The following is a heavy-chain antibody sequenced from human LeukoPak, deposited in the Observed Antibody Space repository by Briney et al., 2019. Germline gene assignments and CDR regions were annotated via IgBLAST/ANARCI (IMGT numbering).Heavy chain of an antibody. CDR2: ISSSSNYI. J-gene: IGHJ4*02. CDR3: AIAYLHFYENGY. V-gene: IGHV3-21*01. Sequence: PGRSLTPFRAASGFTFSEYIMIWVGPAPGKGTEWVSTISSSSNYIHYADSGKGLLSISRDNAKNSLYLQMNRLRVEDTAVYYCAIAYLHFYENGYWGQGTLGTVSS. D-gene: IGHD2/OR15-2a*01. CDR1: GFTFSEYI.